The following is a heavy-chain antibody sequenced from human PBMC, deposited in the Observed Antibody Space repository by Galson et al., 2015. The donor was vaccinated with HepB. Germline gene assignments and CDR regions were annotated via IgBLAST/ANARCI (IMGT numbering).Heavy chain of an antibody. CDR1: GFTFSNYG. Sequence: SLRLSCAASGFTFSNYGIHWVRQAPGKGLEWVAVISYDGTNKYYADSVEGRFTISRDNSKNTLYLQMNSLRPEDTAIYYCAKGGYYDFWRAYDSWGQGTLVTVSS. J-gene: IGHJ4*02. V-gene: IGHV3-30*18. D-gene: IGHD3-3*01. CDR2: ISYDGTNK. CDR3: AKGGYYDFWRAYDS.